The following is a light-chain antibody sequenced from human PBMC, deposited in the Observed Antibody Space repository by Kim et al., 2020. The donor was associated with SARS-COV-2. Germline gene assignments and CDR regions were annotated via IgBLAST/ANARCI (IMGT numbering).Light chain of an antibody. J-gene: IGLJ2*01. V-gene: IGLV3-9*01. CDR1: KIGSKD. CDR2: RDS. CDR3: QVGDSSTVV. Sequence: SYELTQPLSVSVALGQTAKITCGGNKIGSKDVHWYQQKPGQAPVVVIYRDSNRPSGIPERFSGSNSGNTATLTISGAQAGDKADYYCQVGDSSTVVFGGG.